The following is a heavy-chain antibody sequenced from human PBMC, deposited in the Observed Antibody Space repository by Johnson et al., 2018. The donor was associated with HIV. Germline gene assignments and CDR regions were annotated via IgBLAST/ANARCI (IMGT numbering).Heavy chain of an antibody. Sequence: VQLVESGGGLVQPGGSLRLSCAASGFTFSSYAMHWVRQAPGKGLEYVSAISSNGGSTYYVNSVKGRFTISRDNSKNTLYLQMGSLRAEDMAVYYCARDAVTPIWGQGTMVTVSS. CDR3: ARDAVTPI. D-gene: IGHD4-17*01. CDR2: ISSNGGST. J-gene: IGHJ3*02. V-gene: IGHV3-64*01. CDR1: GFTFSSYA.